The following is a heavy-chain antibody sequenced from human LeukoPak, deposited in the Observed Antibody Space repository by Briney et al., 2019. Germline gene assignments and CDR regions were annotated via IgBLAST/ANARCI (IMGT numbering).Heavy chain of an antibody. CDR3: ARSIVGVTFDY. CDR2: ISSNGGST. V-gene: IGHV3-64*01. D-gene: IGHD1-26*01. CDR1: GFTFSNYA. Sequence: GGSLRLSCAASGFTFSNYAMHWVRQAPGKGLEYVSAISSNGGSTYYANSVKGRFTISRDNSKNTLYLQMGSLRAEDMAVYYCARSIVGVTFDYWGQGTLVTVSS. J-gene: IGHJ4*02.